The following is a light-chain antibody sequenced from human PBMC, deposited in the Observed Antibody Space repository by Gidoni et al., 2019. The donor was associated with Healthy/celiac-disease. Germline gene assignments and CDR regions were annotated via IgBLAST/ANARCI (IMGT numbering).Light chain of an antibody. Sequence: DIVMTQSPLSLPVTPGEPASISCRSSQSLLHSNGYNYLDWYRQKPGQSPQLLIYLGSNRASGVPDRFSGSGSGTDFTLKISRVEAEDVGVYYCMQALQTPGFGQGTRLEIK. CDR3: MQALQTPG. CDR1: QSLLHSNGYNY. CDR2: LGS. V-gene: IGKV2-28*01. J-gene: IGKJ5*01.